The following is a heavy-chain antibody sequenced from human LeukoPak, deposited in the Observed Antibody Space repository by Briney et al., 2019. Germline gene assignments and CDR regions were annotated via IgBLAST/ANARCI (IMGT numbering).Heavy chain of an antibody. CDR2: IKEDGSNK. Sequence: GGSLRLSCEASGFTFSSYWMSWVRQAPGKGLEWVANIKEDGSNKYYADSVKGRFTISRDNSKNTLYLQMNSLRAEDTAVYYCAKDLSSFIDYWGQGTLVTVSS. CDR1: GFTFSSYW. J-gene: IGHJ4*02. V-gene: IGHV3-7*01. CDR3: AKDLSSFIDY.